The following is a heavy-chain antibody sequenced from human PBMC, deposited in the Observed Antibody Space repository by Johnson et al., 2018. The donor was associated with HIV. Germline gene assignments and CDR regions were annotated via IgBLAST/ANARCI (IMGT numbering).Heavy chain of an antibody. J-gene: IGHJ3*02. D-gene: IGHD1-7*01. CDR2: ISHDGSNK. V-gene: IGHV3-30*14. CDR3: ARDWNNWNYGVPDAFDI. Sequence: QEQLVESGGDLVQPGGSLRLSCAASGITVSSMHWDRQAPGKGLEWVAVISHDGSNKYYADSVKGRFTISRDNSKNTLYLQMNSLRAEDTAVYYCARDWNNWNYGVPDAFDIWGQGTMVTVSS. CDR1: GITVSS.